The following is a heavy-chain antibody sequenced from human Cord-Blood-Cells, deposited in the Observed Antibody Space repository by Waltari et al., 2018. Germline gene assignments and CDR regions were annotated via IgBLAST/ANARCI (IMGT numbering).Heavy chain of an antibody. D-gene: IGHD3-16*01. CDR2: IYYSGST. J-gene: IGHJ3*02. CDR3: ARHTYGARSNLRAFDI. V-gene: IGHV4-39*01. CDR1: AGSISSTRYY. Sequence: QLQLQEPGPGMVKPSENLSITCTASAGSISSTRYYWGWIRQLPGKGLEWIGSIYYSGSTYYNPSLKSRVTISVDTSKNQFSLKLSSVTAADTAVYYCARHTYGARSNLRAFDIWGQGTMVTVSS.